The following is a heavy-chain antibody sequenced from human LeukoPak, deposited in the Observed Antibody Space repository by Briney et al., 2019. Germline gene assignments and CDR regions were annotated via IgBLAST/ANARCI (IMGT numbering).Heavy chain of an antibody. J-gene: IGHJ4*02. CDR1: GGSINSYY. D-gene: IGHD2-2*01. Sequence: PSETLSLTCTVSGGSINSYYWSWIRQPAGKGLEWIGRIYTSGSTNYNPSLKSRVTMSVDTSKNQFFLKLSSVTAADTAVYYCARERFCSSTSCYAGDFDYWGQGTLVTVSS. CDR3: ARERFCSSTSCYAGDFDY. CDR2: IYTSGST. V-gene: IGHV4-4*07.